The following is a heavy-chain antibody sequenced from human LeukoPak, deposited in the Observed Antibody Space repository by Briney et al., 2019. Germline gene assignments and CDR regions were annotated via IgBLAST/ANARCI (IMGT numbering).Heavy chain of an antibody. V-gene: IGHV1-2*02. CDR3: ARSGYSSGWSIKWFDP. CDR1: GYTFTGYY. J-gene: IGHJ5*02. Sequence: ASVKVSCKASGYTFTGYYMHWVRQAPGQGLEWMGWINPNSGGTNYAQKFQGRVTMTRDTSISTAYMELSRLRSDDTAVYYCARSGYSSGWSIKWFDPWGQGTLVTVSS. CDR2: INPNSGGT. D-gene: IGHD6-19*01.